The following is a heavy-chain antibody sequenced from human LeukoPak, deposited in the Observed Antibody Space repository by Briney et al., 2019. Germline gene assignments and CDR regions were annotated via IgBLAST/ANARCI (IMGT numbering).Heavy chain of an antibody. CDR2: ISYDGSNK. CDR3: ARDQYDTWSRRGNFDS. J-gene: IGHJ4*02. Sequence: GGSLRLSCAASGFTFSSYAMHWVRQAPGKGLEWVAVISYDGSNKYYADSVKGRFTISRDNTKNSLYLQMNSLRVEDTAVFYCARDQYDTWSRRGNFDSWGQGTLVIVSS. CDR1: GFTFSSYA. D-gene: IGHD3-3*01. V-gene: IGHV3-30-3*01.